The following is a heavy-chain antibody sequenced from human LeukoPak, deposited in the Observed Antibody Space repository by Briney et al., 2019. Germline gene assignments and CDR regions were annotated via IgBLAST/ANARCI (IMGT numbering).Heavy chain of an antibody. J-gene: IGHJ5*02. V-gene: IGHV3-21*01. D-gene: IGHD3-10*01. CDR2: ISSSSSYI. Sequence: PGGSLGLSCAASGFTFSSYSMNWVRQAPGKGLEWVSSISSSSSYIYYADSVKGRFTISRDNAKNSLYLQMNSLRAEDTAVYYCARGTYGSGINWFDPWGQGTLVTVSS. CDR1: GFTFSSYS. CDR3: ARGTYGSGINWFDP.